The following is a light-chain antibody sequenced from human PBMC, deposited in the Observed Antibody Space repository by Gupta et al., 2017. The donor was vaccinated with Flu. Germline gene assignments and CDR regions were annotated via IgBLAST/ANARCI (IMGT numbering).Light chain of an antibody. CDR2: ATS. Sequence: PSSLSASVGDRVTITCRTSQSIDAFLNWYQQKPGKAPKLLIYATSSLQNGVPPRFSGTGSGTDFTLTISSLQPEDFATYFCQQSYSTLLTFGPGTRVDIK. CDR3: QQSYSTLLT. V-gene: IGKV1-39*01. CDR1: QSIDAF. J-gene: IGKJ3*01.